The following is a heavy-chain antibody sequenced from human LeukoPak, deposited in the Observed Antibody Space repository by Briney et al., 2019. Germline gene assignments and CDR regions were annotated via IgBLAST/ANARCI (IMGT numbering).Heavy chain of an antibody. CDR2: IKEDGSEN. D-gene: IGHD2-2*01. CDR1: GFTFSSYW. J-gene: IGHJ4*02. V-gene: IGHV3-7*01. Sequence: PGGSLRLSCVDYGFTFSSYWMSWVRQAPGQGLEWVASIKEDGSENYYVDSVRGRFPISRDNAKNSLYLQMNNLRAEDTAVYYCARSPAMGSVFDYWGQGTLVTVSS. CDR3: ARSPAMGSVFDY.